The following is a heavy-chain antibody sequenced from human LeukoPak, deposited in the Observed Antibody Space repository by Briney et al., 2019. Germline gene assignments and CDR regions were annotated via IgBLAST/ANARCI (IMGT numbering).Heavy chain of an antibody. D-gene: IGHD3-22*01. Sequence: PSETLSLTCTVSGGSISGYYWNWIRQPAGQGLEWIGRIYGSGSTNYNPSMKSRVTMSVDTSKNQFSLRLSTVTAADTAMYYCASVSRGYYIDSWGQGTLVTVSS. CDR1: GGSISGYY. V-gene: IGHV4-4*07. CDR2: IYGSGST. CDR3: ASVSRGYYIDS. J-gene: IGHJ4*02.